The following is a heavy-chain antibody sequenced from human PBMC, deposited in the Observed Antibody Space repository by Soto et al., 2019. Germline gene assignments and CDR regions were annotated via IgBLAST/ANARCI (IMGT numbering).Heavy chain of an antibody. V-gene: IGHV1-69*10. J-gene: IGHJ4*02. CDR2: IIPILGTA. Sequence: SVKVSCKASGGTFSSYAISWVRQAPGQGLEWMGGIIPILGTANYAQKFQGRVTITADKSTSTAYMELSSLRSEDTAVYYCARGYYDSSGYYRGFDYWGQGTLVTVSS. CDR1: GGTFSSYA. CDR3: ARGYYDSSGYYRGFDY. D-gene: IGHD3-22*01.